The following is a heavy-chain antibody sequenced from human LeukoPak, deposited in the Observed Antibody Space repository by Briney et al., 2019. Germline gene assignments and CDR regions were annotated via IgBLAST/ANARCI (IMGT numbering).Heavy chain of an antibody. D-gene: IGHD3-10*01. CDR1: GGSISSYY. CDR2: IFHSGTT. J-gene: IGHJ4*02. Sequence: SETLSLTCTVSGGSISSYYWSWIRQPPGKGLEWIGGIFHSGTTYYNPSLKSRVTMSVDTSKNQFSLKLSSVTAADTAVYFCARDFLQGVRGNTGGSFDYWGQGTLVTVSS. CDR3: ARDFLQGVRGNTGGSFDY. V-gene: IGHV4-59*12.